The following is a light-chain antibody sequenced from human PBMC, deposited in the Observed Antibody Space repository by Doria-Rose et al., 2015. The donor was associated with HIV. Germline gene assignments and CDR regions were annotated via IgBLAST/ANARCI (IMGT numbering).Light chain of an antibody. Sequence: EIVMAQSPGTLSLSPGERATLSRRASQSFSSTYLAWYQQKPGQAPSLLIYDGSTRATGILDRFSASGPGTDSTLTINRLEPEDFALYYCHQYGTSWTFGQGTKVEI. CDR2: DGS. J-gene: IGKJ1*01. CDR3: HQYGTSWT. V-gene: IGKV3-20*01. CDR1: QSFSSTY.